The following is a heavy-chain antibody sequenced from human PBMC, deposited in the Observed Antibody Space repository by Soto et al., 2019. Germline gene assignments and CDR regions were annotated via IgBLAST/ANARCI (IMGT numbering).Heavy chain of an antibody. Sequence: QVQLVQSGAEVKKPGASVKVSCKASGYTFTSYAMHWVRQAPGQRLEWMGWINAGNGNTKYSQKFQGRVTITRDTSASTAYMELSSLRSEDTAVYYCARGKYSSSWYYYYGMDVWGQGTTFTVSS. CDR1: GYTFTSYA. V-gene: IGHV1-3*01. J-gene: IGHJ6*02. D-gene: IGHD6-13*01. CDR2: INAGNGNT. CDR3: ARGKYSSSWYYYYGMDV.